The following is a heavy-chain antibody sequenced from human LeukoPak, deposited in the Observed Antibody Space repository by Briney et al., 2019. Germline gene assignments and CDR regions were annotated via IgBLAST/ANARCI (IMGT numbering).Heavy chain of an antibody. V-gene: IGHV4-30-2*01. Sequence: SQTLSLTCAVSGGSISSGGYSWSWIRQPPGKGLEWIGYIYHSGSTYYNPSLESRVTISVDRSKNQFSLKLSSVTAADTAVYYCATSPRYDSSGYFDYWGQGTLVTVSS. CDR2: IYHSGST. CDR3: ATSPRYDSSGYFDY. D-gene: IGHD3-22*01. J-gene: IGHJ4*02. CDR1: GGSISSGGYS.